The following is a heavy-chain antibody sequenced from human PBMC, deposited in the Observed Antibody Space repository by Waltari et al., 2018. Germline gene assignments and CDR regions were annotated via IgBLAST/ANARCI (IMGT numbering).Heavy chain of an antibody. V-gene: IGHV3-15*02. J-gene: IGHJ3*02. CDR1: GCSVRTDG. CDR2: IKNKIDGGTI. CDR3: TTRTWADGFDI. D-gene: IGHD7-27*01. Sequence: EVLLVEAGGSLVKPGGSLRLSGAGSGCSVRTDGMNGGSQAPGKGLEWVGRIKNKIDGGTIDYAAPLKGIFTISRDDSKNTLYLQMNSLKIEDTAVYYCTTRTWADGFDIWGQGTMVTVSS.